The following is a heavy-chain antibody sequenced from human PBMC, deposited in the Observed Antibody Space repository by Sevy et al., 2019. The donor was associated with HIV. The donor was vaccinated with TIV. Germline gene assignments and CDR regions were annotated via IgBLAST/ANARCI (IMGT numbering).Heavy chain of an antibody. V-gene: IGHV4-59*01. CDR3: ARGRPDYYYGMDV. J-gene: IGHJ6*02. D-gene: IGHD6-6*01. CDR1: GDSISSYY. Sequence: SETLSLTCTVSGDSISSYYWSWIRQSTGKGLQWIGYLFYSGMTNYNPSLKSRVTISVDTSKNQFSLKVSSVTAADTAVYYCARGRPDYYYGMDVWGQRTTVTVSS. CDR2: LFYSGMT.